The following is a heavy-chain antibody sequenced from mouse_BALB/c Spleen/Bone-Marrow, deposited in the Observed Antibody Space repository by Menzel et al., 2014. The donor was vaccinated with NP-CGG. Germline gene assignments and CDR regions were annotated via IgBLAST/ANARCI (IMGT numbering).Heavy chain of an antibody. CDR1: GYTFTDYA. J-gene: IGHJ3*01. CDR3: ARGRQLGLRSFAY. D-gene: IGHD3-2*01. CDR2: ISTYSGNT. Sequence: LQQSGPELVRPGVSVKISCKGSGYTFTDYAMHWVKQSHAKSLEWIGVISTYSGNTNYNQKFKGKATMTADKSSSTAYMELARLTSEDSAIYYCARGRQLGLRSFAYWGQGTLVTVSA. V-gene: IGHV1-67*01.